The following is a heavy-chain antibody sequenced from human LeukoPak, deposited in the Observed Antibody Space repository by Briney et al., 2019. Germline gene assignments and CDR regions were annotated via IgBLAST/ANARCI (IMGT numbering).Heavy chain of an antibody. V-gene: IGHV3-30*04. CDR2: IRHDGSNK. Sequence: QPGGSLRLSCAASGFTFSSYAMHWVRQAPGKGLEWVAFIRHDGSNKYYADSVKGRFTISRDNSKNTLYLQMNSLRAEDTAVYYCARAHVKRQQLVPDYYYYMDVWGKGTTVTVSS. CDR3: ARAHVKRQQLVPDYYYYMDV. CDR1: GFTFSSYA. D-gene: IGHD6-13*01. J-gene: IGHJ6*03.